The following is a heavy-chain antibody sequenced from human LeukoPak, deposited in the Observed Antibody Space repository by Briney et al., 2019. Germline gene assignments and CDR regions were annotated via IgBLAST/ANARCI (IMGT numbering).Heavy chain of an antibody. D-gene: IGHD3-10*01. CDR2: IYYSGST. CDR1: GGSISSSSYY. J-gene: IGHJ4*02. CDR3: ASGWFGDPLGY. Sequence: SETLSLTCTVSGGSISSSSYYWGWIRQPPGKGLEWIGSIYYSGSTYYNPSLKSRVTISVDTSKNQFSLKLSSVTAADTAVYYCASGWFGDPLGYWGQGTLVTVSS. V-gene: IGHV4-39*07.